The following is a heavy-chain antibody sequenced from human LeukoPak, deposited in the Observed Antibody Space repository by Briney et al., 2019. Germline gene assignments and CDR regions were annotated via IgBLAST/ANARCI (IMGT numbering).Heavy chain of an antibody. CDR2: IGAYNGNT. CDR3: ARSRYYLVPALRLPLNDYYYYGMDV. CDR1: GYTFTSYG. J-gene: IGHJ6*02. Sequence: GASVKVSCKASGYTFTSYGISWVRQAPGQGLEWMGWIGAYNGNTNYAQKLQGRVTMTTDTSTSTAYMELRSLRSDDAAVYYCARSRYYLVPALRLPLNDYYYYGMDVWGQGTTVTVSS. V-gene: IGHV1-18*01. D-gene: IGHD2-2*01.